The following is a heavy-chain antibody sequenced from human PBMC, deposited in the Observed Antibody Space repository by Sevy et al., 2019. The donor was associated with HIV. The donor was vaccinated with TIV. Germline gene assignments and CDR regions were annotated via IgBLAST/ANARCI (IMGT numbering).Heavy chain of an antibody. CDR2: ISSNGGST. J-gene: IGHJ3*02. D-gene: IGHD2-2*02. CDR1: GFTFSSYA. V-gene: IGHV3-64*01. Sequence: GGSLRLSCAASGFTFSSYAMHWVRQAPGKGLEYVSAISSNGGSTYYANSVKGRFTISRDNSKNTLYLQMGSLRAEDMAVYYCATDMYCSSTSCSTGGAFDIWGQGTMVTVSS. CDR3: ATDMYCSSTSCSTGGAFDI.